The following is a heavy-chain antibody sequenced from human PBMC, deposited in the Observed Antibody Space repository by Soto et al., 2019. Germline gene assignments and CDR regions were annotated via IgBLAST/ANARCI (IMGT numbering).Heavy chain of an antibody. D-gene: IGHD3-10*01. CDR3: ARDFSGYYGMDV. V-gene: IGHV1-2*04. CDR1: GYTFTGYY. CDR2: INPNSGGT. J-gene: IGHJ6*02. Sequence: ASVNVSCKASGYTFTGYYMHWVRQAPGQGLEWMGWINPNSGGTNYAQKFQGWVTMTRDTSISTAYMELSRLRSDDTAVYYCARDFSGYYGMDVWGQGTTVTVSS.